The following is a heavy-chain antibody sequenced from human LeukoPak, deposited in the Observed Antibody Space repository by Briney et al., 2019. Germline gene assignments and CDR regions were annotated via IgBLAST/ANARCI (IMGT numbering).Heavy chain of an antibody. V-gene: IGHV1-24*01. CDR3: ATDFLLTEYSSSWSTKFDY. CDR2: FDPEDGET. J-gene: IGHJ4*02. CDR1: GYTLTELS. Sequence: ASVNVSCKVSGYTLTELSMHWVRQAPGKGLEWMGGFDPEDGETTYAQKFQGRVTMTEDTSTDTAYMELSSLRSEDAAVYYCATDFLLTEYSSSWSTKFDYWGQGTLVTVSS. D-gene: IGHD6-13*01.